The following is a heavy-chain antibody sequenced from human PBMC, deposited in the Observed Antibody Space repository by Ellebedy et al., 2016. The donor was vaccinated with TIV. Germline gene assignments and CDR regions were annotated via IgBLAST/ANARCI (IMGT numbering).Heavy chain of an antibody. CDR1: GFTFSHFG. J-gene: IGHJ3*01. CDR3: ARDGDSFNPQDAFDV. D-gene: IGHD4-17*01. Sequence: GESLKISXAASGFTFSHFGMSWVRQAPGKGLEWVSAITGSNSGGGSDTFYADPVKGRLTISRDNSKNTLYLQMNSLRDEDTAVYFCARDGDSFNPQDAFDVWGQGTMVTVSS. V-gene: IGHV3-23*01. CDR2: ITGSNSGGGSDT.